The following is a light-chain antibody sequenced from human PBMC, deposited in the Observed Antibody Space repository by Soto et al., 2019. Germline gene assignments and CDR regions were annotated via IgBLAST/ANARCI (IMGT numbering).Light chain of an antibody. CDR1: KSVSRY. CDR3: QQRSNWPPT. J-gene: IGKJ4*01. Sequence: EIVLTQSPATLSLSPGERSTLSCRAIKSVSRYLSWYQQKPGQAPRLLIYDASNWATGIPARFSGSGSGTDFTLTISSLEPEDFAVYYCQQRSNWPPTFGGGTKVEIK. V-gene: IGKV3-11*01. CDR2: DAS.